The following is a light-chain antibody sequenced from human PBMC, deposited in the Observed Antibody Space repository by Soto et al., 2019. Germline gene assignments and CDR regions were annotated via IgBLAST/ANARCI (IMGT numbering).Light chain of an antibody. Sequence: QSALTQPASVSGSPGQSITISCTGTSRDVGGYNYVSWYQQYPGKAPKLLIYDVSNRPSGVSNRFSGSKSGNTASLTISGLQAEYEADYYCSSYTSSSTLYVFGTGTKVTVL. V-gene: IGLV2-14*01. CDR2: DVS. CDR3: SSYTSSSTLYV. CDR1: SRDVGGYNY. J-gene: IGLJ1*01.